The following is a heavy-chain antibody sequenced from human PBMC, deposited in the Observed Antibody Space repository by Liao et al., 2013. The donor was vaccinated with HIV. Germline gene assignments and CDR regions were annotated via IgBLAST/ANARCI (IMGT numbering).Heavy chain of an antibody. J-gene: IGHJ2*01. D-gene: IGHD1-26*01. CDR2: IYISGST. V-gene: IGHV4-4*07. Sequence: QVQLQESGPGLVKPSQTLSLTCTVSGASISSYYWSWIRQPAGKGLEWIGRIYISGSTNYNPSLKSRVTMSGDTSKNQFSLKLSSVTAADTAVYYCARVLSGSYLDWYFDLWGRGTLVTVSS. CDR3: ARVLSGSYLDWYFDL. CDR1: GASISSYY.